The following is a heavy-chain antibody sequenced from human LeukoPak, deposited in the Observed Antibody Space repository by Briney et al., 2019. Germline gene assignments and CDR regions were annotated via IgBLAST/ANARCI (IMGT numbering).Heavy chain of an antibody. D-gene: IGHD2-15*01. J-gene: IGHJ5*02. V-gene: IGHV4-34*01. Sequence: SETLSLTCAVYGGSFSGYYWSWIRQPPGKGLQWIGELNHSRSTNYNPSLKSRVTISVDTSKNRFSLKLSSVTAADTAVYYCARGVLGYCSGGSCYAWGQGTLVTVSS. CDR1: GGSFSGYY. CDR3: ARGVLGYCSGGSCYA. CDR2: LNHSRST.